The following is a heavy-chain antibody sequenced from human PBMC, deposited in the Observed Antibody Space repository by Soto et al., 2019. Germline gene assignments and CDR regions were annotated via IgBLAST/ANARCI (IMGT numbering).Heavy chain of an antibody. D-gene: IGHD3-10*01. CDR3: ARDTSRELLWFGEFDY. Sequence: ASVKVSCKASGYTFTSYAMHWVRQAPGQRLEWMGWINAGNGNTKYSQKFQGRVTITRDTSASTAYMELSSLRSEDTAVYYCARDTSRELLWFGEFDYWGQGTLVTVSS. J-gene: IGHJ4*02. CDR1: GYTFTSYA. V-gene: IGHV1-3*01. CDR2: INAGNGNT.